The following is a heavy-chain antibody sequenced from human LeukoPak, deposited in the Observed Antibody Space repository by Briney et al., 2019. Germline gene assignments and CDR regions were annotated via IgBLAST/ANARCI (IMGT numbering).Heavy chain of an antibody. CDR2: INPNSGGT. V-gene: IGHV1-2*06. CDR3: ARVDSSSWYSGVGGIDY. CDR1: GYTFTGYY. D-gene: IGHD6-13*01. J-gene: IGHJ4*02. Sequence: ASVKVSCKASGYTFTGYYMHWVRQAPGQGLEWMGRINPNSGGTNYAQKFQGRVTMTRDTSISTAYLQLSRLRSDGTAVYYCARVDSSSWYSGVGGIDYWGQGTLVTVSS.